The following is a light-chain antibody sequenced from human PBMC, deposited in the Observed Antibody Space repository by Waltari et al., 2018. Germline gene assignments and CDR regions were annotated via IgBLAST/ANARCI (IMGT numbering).Light chain of an antibody. V-gene: IGLV2-14*01. J-gene: IGLJ2*01. CDR2: EVT. Sequence: QSALTQPASVSGSPGQSITISCIGTGRDIGTYNYVSWYQQYPGKAPKLLIYEVTNRPAGVSHLFSGSKSGNTASLTISGLQAEDEAHYYCSSYRSSNNVVFGGGTKVTVL. CDR1: GRDIGTYNY. CDR3: SSYRSSNNVV.